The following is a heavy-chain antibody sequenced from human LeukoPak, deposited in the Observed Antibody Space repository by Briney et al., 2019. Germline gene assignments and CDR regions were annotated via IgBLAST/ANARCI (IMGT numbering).Heavy chain of an antibody. CDR1: GFTVNRNV. CDR2: IYSDDRA. V-gene: IGHV3-66*02. D-gene: IGHD1-14*01. CDR3: ARDLAGFEEPRYYYYMDV. J-gene: IGHJ6*03. Sequence: GGSLRLSCVASGFTVNRNVMSWVRQAPGKGLEWVSLIYSDDRAFYADSVKGRFTIPRNKSKNTLFLQMSSLKPEDTAIYYCARDLAGFEEPRYYYYMDVWGKGTTVTVSS.